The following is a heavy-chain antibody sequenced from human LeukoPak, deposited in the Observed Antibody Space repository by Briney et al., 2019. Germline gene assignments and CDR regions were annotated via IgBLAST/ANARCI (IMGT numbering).Heavy chain of an antibody. CDR2: INHSGST. D-gene: IGHD3-3*01. V-gene: IGHV4-34*01. CDR1: GGSFSGYY. CDR3: ASADFWSGYPSS. J-gene: IGHJ4*02. Sequence: SETLSLTCADYGGSFSGYYWSWIRQPPGKGLEWIGEINHSGSTNYNPSLKSRVTISVDTSKNQFSLKLSSVTAADTAVYYCASADFWSGYPSSWSQGTLVTVSS.